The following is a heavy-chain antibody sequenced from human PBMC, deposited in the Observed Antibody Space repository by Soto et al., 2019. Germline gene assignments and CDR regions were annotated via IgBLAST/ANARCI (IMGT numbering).Heavy chain of an antibody. CDR1: GYTFTSYD. D-gene: IGHD3-3*01. V-gene: IGHV1-8*01. CDR2: MNPNSGNT. CDR3: AKSPEWPNRYFDY. Sequence: ASVKVSCKASGYTFTSYDINWVRQATGQGLEWMGWMNPNSGNTGYAQKFQGRVTMTRNTSISTAYMELSSLRVEDTAAYYCAKSPEWPNRYFDYWGQGTLVTVSS. J-gene: IGHJ4*02.